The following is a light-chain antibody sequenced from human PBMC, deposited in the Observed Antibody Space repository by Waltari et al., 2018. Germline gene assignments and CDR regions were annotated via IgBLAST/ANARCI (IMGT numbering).Light chain of an antibody. V-gene: IGKV3-20*01. Sequence: IVLTQSPGTLSLSPGERANLSCRASQSVGRTLAWYQQKPGQAPRLLIYGASIRATGIPDRFSGGGSGTDFSLGINRLEPEDFAVYYCQHYVSLPATFGQGTKVEIK. CDR1: QSVGRT. CDR3: QHYVSLPAT. J-gene: IGKJ1*01. CDR2: GAS.